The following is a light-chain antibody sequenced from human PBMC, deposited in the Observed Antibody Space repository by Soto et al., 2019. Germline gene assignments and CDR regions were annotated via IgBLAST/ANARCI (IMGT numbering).Light chain of an antibody. CDR1: SSDVGAYNY. Sequence: QSVLTQPVSVSGSPGQSIAISCTGTSSDVGAYNYVSWYQQHPGKAPKLMIYDVNNRPSGVSNRFSGSKSGNTASLTISVLQAEDEADYYCCSYTTSSTYVFGTGPKVTVL. CDR2: DVN. CDR3: CSYTTSSTYV. J-gene: IGLJ1*01. V-gene: IGLV2-14*03.